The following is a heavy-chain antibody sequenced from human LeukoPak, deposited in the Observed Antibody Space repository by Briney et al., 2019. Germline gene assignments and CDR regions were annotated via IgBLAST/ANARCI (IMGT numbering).Heavy chain of an antibody. J-gene: IGHJ6*02. CDR2: ISGSGGST. D-gene: IGHD3-22*01. CDR1: GFSFSSYA. Sequence: PGGSLRLSCAASGFSFSSYAMSWVRQAPGKGLEWVSAISGSGGSTYYADSVKGRFTISRDNSKNTLYLQMNSLRAEDTAVYYCAKDASYDSSGYYPLYYYYYGMDVWGQGTTVTVSS. V-gene: IGHV3-23*01. CDR3: AKDASYDSSGYYPLYYYYYGMDV.